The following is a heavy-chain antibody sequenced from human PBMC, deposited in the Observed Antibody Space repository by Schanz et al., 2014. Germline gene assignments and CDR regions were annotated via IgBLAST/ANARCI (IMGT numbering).Heavy chain of an antibody. CDR3: AREQIMAAAGLVDY. CDR1: GFTLSSYA. J-gene: IGHJ4*01. V-gene: IGHV3-30-3*01. D-gene: IGHD6-13*01. Sequence: QVQLVESGGGVVQPGRSLRLSCAAYGFTLSSYAMHWVRQAPGKGLEWVAVISYDGSNKYYADSVKGRFTISRDNAKNSLYLQMNSLRAEDTAVYYCAREQIMAAAGLVDYWGHGTLATVSS. CDR2: ISYDGSNK.